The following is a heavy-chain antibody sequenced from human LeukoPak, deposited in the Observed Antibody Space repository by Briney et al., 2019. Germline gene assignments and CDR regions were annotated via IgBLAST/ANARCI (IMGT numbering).Heavy chain of an antibody. CDR2: MNQVGGEI. J-gene: IGHJ4*02. CDR1: GFTFSSSW. Sequence: PGGSLRLSCAASGFTFSSSWMTWVRQAPGKGLEWVANMNQVGGEIYYMDSVKGRFTISRDNAKNSLYLQMNSLRAEDTAVYYCARDHRGAFDYWGQVTLVTVSS. CDR3: ARDHRGAFDY. D-gene: IGHD3-16*01. V-gene: IGHV3-7*01.